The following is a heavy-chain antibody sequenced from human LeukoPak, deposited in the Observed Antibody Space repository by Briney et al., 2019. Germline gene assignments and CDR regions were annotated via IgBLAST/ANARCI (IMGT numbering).Heavy chain of an antibody. CDR1: GGSISSYY. V-gene: IGHV4-59*01. J-gene: IGHJ5*02. CDR3: AASYDFWSGYKFDP. CDR2: IYYSGST. Sequence: SETLSLTCTVSGGSISSYYWSWIRQPPGKGLEWIGYIYYSGSTNYNPSLESRVTISVDTSKNQFSLRLSSVTAADTAVYYCAASYDFWSGYKFDPWGQGTLVTVSS. D-gene: IGHD3-3*01.